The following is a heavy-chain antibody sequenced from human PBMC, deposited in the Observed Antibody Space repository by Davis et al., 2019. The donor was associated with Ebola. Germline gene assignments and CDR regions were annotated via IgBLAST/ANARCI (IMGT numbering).Heavy chain of an antibody. J-gene: IGHJ3*02. CDR3: TTPGGQDSGYDVFDI. CDR2: INPNDGRT. Sequence: ASVKACKASGHTFTSSFFHWVRQAPGQGLEWMGMINPNDGRTIYAQKFQGRVTVTRDTSTTTVYMDLSSLRSEDTALYYCTTPGGQDSGYDVFDIWGQGTMVTVSS. D-gene: IGHD5-12*01. CDR1: GHTFTSSF. V-gene: IGHV1-46*03.